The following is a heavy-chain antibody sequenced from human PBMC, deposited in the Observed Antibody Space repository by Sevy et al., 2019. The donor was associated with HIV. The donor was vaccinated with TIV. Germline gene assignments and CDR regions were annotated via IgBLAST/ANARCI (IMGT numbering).Heavy chain of an antibody. CDR3: ARDSDCGGDRYTHPEYFQH. V-gene: IGHV3-21*03. Sequence: GGSLRLSCAASGFTFSSYSMNWVRQAPGKGLEWVSSISSSSSYIYYADSVKGRFTISRDNAKNSLYLQMNSLRAEDTAAYYCARDSDCGGDRYTHPEYFQHWGQGTLVSVSS. CDR2: ISSSSSYI. D-gene: IGHD2-21*02. J-gene: IGHJ1*01. CDR1: GFTFSSYS.